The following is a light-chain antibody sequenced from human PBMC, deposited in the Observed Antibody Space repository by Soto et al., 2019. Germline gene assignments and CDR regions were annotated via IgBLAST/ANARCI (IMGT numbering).Light chain of an antibody. V-gene: IGKV3-20*01. Sequence: ENVVTQSPGTLSLSPGERATLSCRASQSVSSSYLTWYQQKPGQAPRLLIYGASSRATDIPDRFSGSGSGTDFTLTISRLEPEDFAVYYGQQYDSSPVTFGQGTKLEIK. CDR2: GAS. CDR3: QQYDSSPVT. J-gene: IGKJ2*01. CDR1: QSVSSSY.